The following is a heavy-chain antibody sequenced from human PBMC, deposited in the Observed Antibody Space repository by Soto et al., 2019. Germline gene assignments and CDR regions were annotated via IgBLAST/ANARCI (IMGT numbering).Heavy chain of an antibody. CDR2: IAYDGSNK. V-gene: IGHV3-30-3*01. CDR1: GFTFSSYA. D-gene: IGHD4-4*01. Sequence: QVQLVESGGGVVQPGRSLRLSCAASGFTFSSYAMHWVRQAPGKGLEWVAVIAYDGSNKYYADSVKGRFTISRDNSKNPLYLQMNSLRAEDTAVSYCARPLWRDDYNWGYFDLWGRGTLVPVSS. J-gene: IGHJ2*01. CDR3: ARPLWRDDYNWGYFDL.